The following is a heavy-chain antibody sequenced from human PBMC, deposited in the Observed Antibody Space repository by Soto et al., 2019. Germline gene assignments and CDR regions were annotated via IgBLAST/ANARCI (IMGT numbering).Heavy chain of an antibody. CDR2: IKQDGSEK. Sequence: AWGSLRLSCAASGFTFSSYWMGWVRQAPGKGLEWVANIKQDGSEKYYVDSVKGRFTISRDNAKNSLYLQMNSLRAEDTAVYYCARDRLPVEASVTGTTFLPSPVGYWGQGTLVTVSS. J-gene: IGHJ4*02. D-gene: IGHD1-7*01. V-gene: IGHV3-7*05. CDR1: GFTFSSYW. CDR3: ARDRLPVEASVTGTTFLPSPVGY.